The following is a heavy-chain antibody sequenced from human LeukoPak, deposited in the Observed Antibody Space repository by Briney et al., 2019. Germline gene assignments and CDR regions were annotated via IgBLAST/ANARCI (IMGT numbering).Heavy chain of an antibody. Sequence: GESLKISCKGSGYSFTSYWIGWVRQMPGKGLEWMGIIYPGDSDIRYSPSFQGQATISVDKSISTAYLQWSSLKSSDTAMYFCARRGSTGWTNYFGYWGQGTLVTVSS. D-gene: IGHD6-19*01. CDR1: GYSFTSYW. CDR2: IYPGDSDI. CDR3: ARRGSTGWTNYFGY. J-gene: IGHJ4*02. V-gene: IGHV5-51*01.